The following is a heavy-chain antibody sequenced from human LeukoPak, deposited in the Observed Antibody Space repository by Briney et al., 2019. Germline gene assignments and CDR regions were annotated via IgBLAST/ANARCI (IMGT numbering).Heavy chain of an antibody. J-gene: IGHJ4*02. Sequence: ASVKVSCKTPGGTFSIYAITWVRQAPGQGLEWVGEIVPVSGAADYPQKFQGRVTLTTDASTSTAYMELNSLRSEDTAVYYCARAREKYYDILTGYYTFDYWGQGTRVTVTS. CDR2: IVPVSGAA. CDR3: ARAREKYYDILTGYYTFDY. CDR1: GGTFSIYA. V-gene: IGHV1-69*05. D-gene: IGHD3-9*01.